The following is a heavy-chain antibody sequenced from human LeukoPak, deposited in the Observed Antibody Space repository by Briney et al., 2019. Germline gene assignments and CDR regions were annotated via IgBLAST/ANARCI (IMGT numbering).Heavy chain of an antibody. V-gene: IGHV3-7*03. CDR3: ARGIAWFGELSPYFAY. Sequence: GGSLRLSCAASGFTFSSYWISWVRQAPGKGLEWVANIKQDGSEKYYVDSVKGRFTISRDNAKNSLYLQMNSLRAEDTAVYYCARGIAWFGELSPYFAYWGQGTLVTVSS. D-gene: IGHD3-10*01. CDR2: IKQDGSEK. CDR1: GFTFSSYW. J-gene: IGHJ4*02.